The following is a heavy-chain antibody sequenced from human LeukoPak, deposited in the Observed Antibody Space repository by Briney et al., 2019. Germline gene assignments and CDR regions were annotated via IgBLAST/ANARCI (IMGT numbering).Heavy chain of an antibody. Sequence: GGSLRLSCAASGFTFSSYAMSWVRQAPGKGLDWVSAISGSGGSTYYADSVKGRFTISRDNSKNTLYLQMNSLRAEDTAVYYCAKDRGVRGFYDAFDIWGQGTMVTVSS. CDR1: GFTFSSYA. V-gene: IGHV3-23*01. CDR3: AKDRGVRGFYDAFDI. CDR2: ISGSGGST. D-gene: IGHD3-10*01. J-gene: IGHJ3*02.